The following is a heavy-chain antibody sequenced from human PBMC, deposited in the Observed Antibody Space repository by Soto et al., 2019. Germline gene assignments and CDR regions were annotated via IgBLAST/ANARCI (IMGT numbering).Heavy chain of an antibody. D-gene: IGHD2-2*01. CDR3: AKDVNDIPRAILDY. CDR1: GFTFSNYA. CDR2: ISGSGFST. Sequence: GGSLRLSCAASGFTFSNYAMSWVRQAPRKGLEWVSGISGSGFSTYSADSVEGRFTISRDNSKNTVYLQMDSLRVEDTALYFCAKDVNDIPRAILDYWGQGTLVTVSS. J-gene: IGHJ4*02. V-gene: IGHV3-23*01.